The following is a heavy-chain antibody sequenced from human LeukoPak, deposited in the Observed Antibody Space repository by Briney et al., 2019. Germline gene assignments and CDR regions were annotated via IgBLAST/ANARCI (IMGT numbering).Heavy chain of an antibody. CDR3: ARDRGYGDYVEAFDI. D-gene: IGHD4-17*01. J-gene: IGHJ3*02. Sequence: SETLTLTCTVSGGSISSYYWSWIRQPPGKGLEWIGYIYYSGSTNYNPSLKSRVTISVDTSKNQFSLKLSSVTAADTAVYYCARDRGYGDYVEAFDIWGQGTMVTVSS. V-gene: IGHV4-59*01. CDR1: GGSISSYY. CDR2: IYYSGST.